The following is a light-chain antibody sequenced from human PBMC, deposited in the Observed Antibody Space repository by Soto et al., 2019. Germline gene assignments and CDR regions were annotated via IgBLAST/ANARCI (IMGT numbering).Light chain of an antibody. V-gene: IGKV1-33*01. J-gene: IGKJ4*01. CDR1: QDIRNH. Sequence: DIQMTQSPSSLSASVGDRITITCRASQDIRNHLNWYQQKPGKAPKILIYDASNLEAGVPSRFGGSGSGTDFTFTISSLHPEDIATYYCQQYLNVLTFGGGTKVEIK. CDR3: QQYLNVLT. CDR2: DAS.